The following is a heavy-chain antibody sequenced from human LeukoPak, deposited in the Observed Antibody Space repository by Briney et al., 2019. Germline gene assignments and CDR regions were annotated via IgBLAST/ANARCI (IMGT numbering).Heavy chain of an antibody. CDR3: ARDRGKIYSR. CDR1: GFTFSSYA. D-gene: IGHD6-13*01. CDR2: IRGDSRYA. J-gene: IGHJ4*02. V-gene: IGHV3-21*01. Sequence: GGSLRLSCAASGFTFSSYAMTWVRQGPGKGLEWVSSIRGDSRYAYYADSVKGRFTISRDNAKNSLYLQMNSLRAEDTAVYYCARDRGKIYSRWGQGTLVTVSS.